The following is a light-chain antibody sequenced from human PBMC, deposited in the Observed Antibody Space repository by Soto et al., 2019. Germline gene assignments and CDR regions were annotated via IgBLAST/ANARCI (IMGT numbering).Light chain of an antibody. CDR2: TAS. Sequence: EMVLTQSPATLSLSPGESATLSCRASQNVGLNFAWYQQKSGQPPRLLIHTASSRPTSIAARFSGSGSGTDFILTITSLQSEDSGVFYCQQYYHWPRTFGQGTKVDIK. CDR1: QNVGLN. CDR3: QQYYHWPRT. J-gene: IGKJ1*01. V-gene: IGKV3-15*01.